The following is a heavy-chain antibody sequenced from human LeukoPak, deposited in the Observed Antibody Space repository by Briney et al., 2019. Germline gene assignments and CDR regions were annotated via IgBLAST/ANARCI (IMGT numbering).Heavy chain of an antibody. J-gene: IGHJ3*02. V-gene: IGHV4-39*07. D-gene: IGHD6-19*01. Sequence: SETQSLTCIISDDSISSSTYYWRWICKPPGQGLEWIVTLYYSGKIYYNSSLQSRLTIAVDTSNNQFSLKLSSVTAADTAVYYCARTTAWLPGIAVAGTLNAFDIWGQGTMVSVSS. CDR1: DDSISSSTYY. CDR2: LYYSGKI. CDR3: ARTTAWLPGIAVAGTLNAFDI.